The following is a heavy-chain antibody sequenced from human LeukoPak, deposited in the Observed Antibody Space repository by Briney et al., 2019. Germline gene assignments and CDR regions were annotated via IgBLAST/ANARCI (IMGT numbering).Heavy chain of an antibody. CDR2: ISAYNGNT. Sequence: ASVKVACKASGYTFTNYGISWVRQAPGQGLEWMGWISAYNGNTYYAQKLQGRVTMTTDTSTSTAYMELRGLRSDDTAVYYCARDETMVQGVIYGLPDYWGQGTLVTVSS. CDR1: GYTFTNYG. V-gene: IGHV1-18*01. D-gene: IGHD3-10*01. J-gene: IGHJ4*02. CDR3: ARDETMVQGVIYGLPDY.